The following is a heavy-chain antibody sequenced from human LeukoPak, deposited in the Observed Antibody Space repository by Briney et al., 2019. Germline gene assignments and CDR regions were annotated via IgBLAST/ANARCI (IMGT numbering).Heavy chain of an antibody. V-gene: IGHV1-18*01. D-gene: IGHD2-15*01. CDR2: ISAYNGNT. CDR3: ARDHPTTYCSGGSCYSSYYYYYGMDV. J-gene: IGHJ6*02. CDR1: GYTFTSYG. Sequence: ASVKVSCKASGYTFTSYGISWVRQAPGQGLEWMGWISAYNGNTSYAQKLQGRVTMTTDTSTSTAYMELRSLRSDDTAVYYCARDHPTTYCSGGSCYSSYYYYYGMDVWGQGTTVTVSS.